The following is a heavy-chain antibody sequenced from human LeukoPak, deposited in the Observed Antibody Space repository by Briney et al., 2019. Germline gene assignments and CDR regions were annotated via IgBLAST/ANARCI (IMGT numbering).Heavy chain of an antibody. CDR3: AKVASLCTSTSCVRGGFDH. D-gene: IGHD2-2*01. J-gene: IGHJ4*02. CDR1: GFTVSSNY. Sequence: PGGSLRLSCAASGFTVSSNYMTWVRHAPGKGLEWVSVIYNGDNTNYADSVKGRFTISRDNSKNTLFLQMNSLRAEDTAKYYCAKVASLCTSTSCVRGGFDHWGQGTLVTVSS. V-gene: IGHV3-53*01. CDR2: IYNGDNT.